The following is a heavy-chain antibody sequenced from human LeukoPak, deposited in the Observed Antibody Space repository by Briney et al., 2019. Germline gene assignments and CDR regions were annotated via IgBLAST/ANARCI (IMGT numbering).Heavy chain of an antibody. CDR2: IYPGDSDT. Sequence: GESLKISCKGSGYSFTSHWIGWVRQMPGKGLEWMGIIYPGDSDTRYSPSFQGQVTISADKSISTAYLQWSSLKASDTAMYYCARSGIAARQGNWFDPWGQGTLVTVSS. CDR3: ARSGIAARQGNWFDP. CDR1: GYSFTSHW. D-gene: IGHD6-6*01. V-gene: IGHV5-51*01. J-gene: IGHJ5*02.